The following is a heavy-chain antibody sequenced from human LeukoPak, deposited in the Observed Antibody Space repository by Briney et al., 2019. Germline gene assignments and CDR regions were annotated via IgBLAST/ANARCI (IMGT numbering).Heavy chain of an antibody. J-gene: IGHJ3*01. CDR1: GFTFSAYS. CDR3: ARDLAWAFDF. V-gene: IGHV3-48*01. D-gene: IGHD3-3*02. CDR2: VSSDSSLI. Sequence: GGSLRLSCAASGFTFSAYSMNWVRQAPGKGLEWLSYVSSDSSLIDYADSVRGRFTISRDNAKNSLYLQMNSLRAEDAAVYYCARDLAWAFDFWGQGTMVTVSS.